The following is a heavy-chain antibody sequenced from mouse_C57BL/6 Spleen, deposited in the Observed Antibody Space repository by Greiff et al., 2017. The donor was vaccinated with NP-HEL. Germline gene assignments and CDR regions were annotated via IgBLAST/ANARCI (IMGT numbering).Heavy chain of an antibody. J-gene: IGHJ4*01. D-gene: IGHD1-1*01. CDR1: GYTFTDYY. CDR3: ARWNYGSSYDYYAMDY. V-gene: IGHV1-76*01. CDR2: IYPGSGNT. Sequence: VQLQQSGAELVRPGASVKLSCKASGYTFTDYYINWVKQRPGQGLEWIARIYPGSGNTYYNEKFKGKATLTAEKSSSTAYMQLSSLTSEDSAVYFCARWNYGSSYDYYAMDYWGQGTSVTVSS.